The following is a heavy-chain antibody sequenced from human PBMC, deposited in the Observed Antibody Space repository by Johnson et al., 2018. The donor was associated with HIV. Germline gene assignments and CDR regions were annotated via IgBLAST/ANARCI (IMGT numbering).Heavy chain of an antibody. Sequence: QVQLVESGGGVVQPGRSLRLSCAASGFTFSSYAMHWVRQAPGKGLEWVAVISYDGSKKYYADSVKGRFTISRDNSKNTLYLQMNSLRAEDTAVYYCARKGLVWFGWAFDIWGQGTMVTVSS. J-gene: IGHJ3*02. CDR1: GFTFSSYA. CDR3: ARKGLVWFGWAFDI. CDR2: ISYDGSKK. V-gene: IGHV3-30-3*01. D-gene: IGHD3-10*01.